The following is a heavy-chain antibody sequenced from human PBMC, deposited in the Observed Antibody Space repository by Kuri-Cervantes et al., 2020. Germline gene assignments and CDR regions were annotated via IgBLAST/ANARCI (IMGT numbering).Heavy chain of an antibody. J-gene: IGHJ3*01. CDR3: ARGRGVKYDFWSGYHDDAFDV. CDR2: ISHSGST. D-gene: IGHD3-3*01. CDR1: GVSMNNSNW. Sequence: SCAVSGVSMNNSNWWSWVRQPPGKGLEWIGEISHSGSTHYNPSLKSRVTISVDKSQNQFSLKMTSVTAADTAVYYCARGRGVKYDFWSGYHDDAFDVWGQGTMVTVSS. V-gene: IGHV4-4*02.